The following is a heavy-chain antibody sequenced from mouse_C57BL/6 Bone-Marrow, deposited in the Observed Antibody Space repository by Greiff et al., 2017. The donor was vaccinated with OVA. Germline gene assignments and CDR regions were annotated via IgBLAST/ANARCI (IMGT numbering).Heavy chain of an antibody. CDR3: AREDYYSNYNAMDY. V-gene: IGHV1-18*01. J-gene: IGHJ4*01. CDR1: GYTFTDYN. D-gene: IGHD2-5*01. CDR2: INPNNGGT. Sequence: VQLQQSGPELVKPGASVKIPCKASGYTFTDYNMDWVKQSHGKSLEWIGDINPNNGGTIYNQKFKGKATVTVDKSSSTAYMELRSLTSEDTAVYYCAREDYYSNYNAMDYWGQGTSVTVSS.